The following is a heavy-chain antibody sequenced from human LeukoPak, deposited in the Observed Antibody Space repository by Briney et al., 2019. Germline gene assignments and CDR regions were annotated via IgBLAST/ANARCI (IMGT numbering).Heavy chain of an antibody. V-gene: IGHV1-18*01. CDR2: ISGYNGYT. Sequence: ASVKVSCKASGYTFTNYGVSWARQAPGQGLEWMGWISGYNGYTSYAQKFQFRVTMTTDTSTSTAYMELRSLTSDDTAVYYCASAGIDRWELLTHAFDIWGQGTMVTVSS. D-gene: IGHD1-26*01. J-gene: IGHJ3*02. CDR1: GYTFTNYG. CDR3: ASAGIDRWELLTHAFDI.